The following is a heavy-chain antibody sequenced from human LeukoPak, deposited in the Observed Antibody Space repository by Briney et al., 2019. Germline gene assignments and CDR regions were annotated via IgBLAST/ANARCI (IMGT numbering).Heavy chain of an antibody. CDR1: GFTFSSYS. CDR3: ARDLRSYFDY. D-gene: IGHD4-17*01. Sequence: PGGSLRLSCAASGFTFSSYSMNWVRQAPGKGLEWVSYISSSSSTIYYADSVKGRFTISRDNSKNTLYLQMNSLRAEDTAVYYCARDLRSYFDYWGQGTLVTVSS. J-gene: IGHJ4*02. CDR2: ISSSSSTI. V-gene: IGHV3-48*01.